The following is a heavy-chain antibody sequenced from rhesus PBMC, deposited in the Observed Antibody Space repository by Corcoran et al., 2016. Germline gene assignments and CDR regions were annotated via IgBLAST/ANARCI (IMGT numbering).Heavy chain of an antibody. Sequence: QLQLQESGPGLVKPSATLSLPCAVSGGSISSNWWSWIRQPPGKGLEWIGRISVSGWSTRYNHSLKSRVTISADTSKNQFSLKLSSGTAADTAVYYCARWQGHLSSGWYYGEDFEFWGQGALVTVSS. CDR1: GGSISSNW. V-gene: IGHV4-173*01. J-gene: IGHJ1*01. CDR2: ISVSGWST. CDR3: ARWQGHLSSGWYYGEDFEF. D-gene: IGHD6-31*01.